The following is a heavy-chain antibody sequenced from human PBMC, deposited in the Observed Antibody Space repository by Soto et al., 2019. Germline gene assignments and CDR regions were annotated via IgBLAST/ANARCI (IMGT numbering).Heavy chain of an antibody. CDR2: IYYSGST. V-gene: IGHV4-59*12. Sequence: SETLSLTCTVSGGSISSYYWSWIRQPPGKGLEWIGYIYYSGSTYYNPSLKSRVTISVDTSKNQFSLKLSSVTAADTAVYYCAREGRIVVVPANYYYYMDVWGKGTTVTVSS. D-gene: IGHD2-2*01. J-gene: IGHJ6*03. CDR3: AREGRIVVVPANYYYYMDV. CDR1: GGSISSYY.